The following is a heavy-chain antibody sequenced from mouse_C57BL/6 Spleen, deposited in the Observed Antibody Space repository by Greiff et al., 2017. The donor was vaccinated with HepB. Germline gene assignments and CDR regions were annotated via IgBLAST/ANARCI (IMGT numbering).Heavy chain of an antibody. CDR2: INPNNGGT. D-gene: IGHD1-1*01. V-gene: IGHV1-26*01. Sequence: VHVKQSGPELVKPGASVRISCKASGYTFTDYYMNWVKQSHGKSLEWIGDINPNNGGTSYNQKFKGKATLTVDKSSSTAYMELRSLTSEDSAVYYCARSLATVVAHYAMDYWGQGTSVTVSS. CDR3: ARSLATVVAHYAMDY. J-gene: IGHJ4*01. CDR1: GYTFTDYY.